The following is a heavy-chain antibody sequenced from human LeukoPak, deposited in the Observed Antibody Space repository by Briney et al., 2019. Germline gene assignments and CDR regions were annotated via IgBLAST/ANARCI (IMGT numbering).Heavy chain of an antibody. Sequence: SETLSLTCTVSGDSINRSSYYWGWIRQPPGKGLEWIATVYYTGTTYYNPSLKSRVTMSVDTSKTQFSLRLSSVTASDTAVYYCARLQNTGVGGRGLMDVWGKGTKVTVSS. CDR3: ARLQNTGVGGRGLMDV. V-gene: IGHV4-39*01. CDR1: GDSINRSSYY. J-gene: IGHJ6*03. CDR2: VYYTGTT. D-gene: IGHD2-8*01.